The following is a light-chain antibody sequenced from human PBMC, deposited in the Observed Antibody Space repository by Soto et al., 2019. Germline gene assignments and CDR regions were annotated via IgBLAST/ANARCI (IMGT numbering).Light chain of an antibody. CDR1: QSVSNNY. CDR3: QQYGSSGT. CDR2: GAS. Sequence: EMMMTQSPATLSVSPGERATLSCRASQSVSNNYLAWYQQKPGQAPRLLIYGASNRATGIPDRFSGSGSGTGFTLTISRLEPEDFAVYYCQQYGSSGTFGQGTKVDIK. J-gene: IGKJ1*01. V-gene: IGKV3-20*01.